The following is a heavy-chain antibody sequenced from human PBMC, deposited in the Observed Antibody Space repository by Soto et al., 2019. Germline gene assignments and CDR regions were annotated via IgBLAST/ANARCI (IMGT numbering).Heavy chain of an antibody. CDR3: ARDAPYGGYRIFDY. D-gene: IGHD4-17*01. CDR1: GGSISSGGYY. CDR2: IYYSGST. J-gene: IGHJ4*02. Sequence: PSETLSLTCTVSGGSISSGGYYWSWIRQHPGKGLEWIGYIYYSGSTYYNPSLRSRVTISVDTSKNQFSLKLSSVTAADTAVYYCARDAPYGGYRIFDYWRQGTLVTVSS. V-gene: IGHV4-31*03.